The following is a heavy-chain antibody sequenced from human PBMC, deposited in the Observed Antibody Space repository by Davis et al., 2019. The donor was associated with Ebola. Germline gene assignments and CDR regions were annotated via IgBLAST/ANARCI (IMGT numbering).Heavy chain of an antibody. CDR2: ISDDSVTT. V-gene: IGHV3-48*02. D-gene: IGHD2-15*01. CDR3: VIAGWDH. Sequence: GGSLRLSCAASGFTFSNYNMNWVHQTPGKGLEWVAHISDDSVTTYYADSAKGRFTISRDNAKNSLYLLLNSLRDEDTAVYFCVIAGWDHWGQGTLVTVSS. CDR1: GFTFSNYN. J-gene: IGHJ4*02.